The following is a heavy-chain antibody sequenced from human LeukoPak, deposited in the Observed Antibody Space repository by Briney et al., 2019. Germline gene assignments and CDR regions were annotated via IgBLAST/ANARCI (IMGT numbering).Heavy chain of an antibody. J-gene: IGHJ4*02. CDR3: AKDLWGFVEVAAILDY. CDR1: GFTVSSNS. Sequence: GGSLRLSCTVSGFTVSSNSMSWVRQAPGKGLEWVSFIYSDNTHYSDSVKGRFTISRDNSKNTLYLQMNSLRAEDTAVYYCAKDLWGFVEVAAILDYWGQGTLVTVSS. D-gene: IGHD2-15*01. CDR2: IYSDNT. V-gene: IGHV3-53*01.